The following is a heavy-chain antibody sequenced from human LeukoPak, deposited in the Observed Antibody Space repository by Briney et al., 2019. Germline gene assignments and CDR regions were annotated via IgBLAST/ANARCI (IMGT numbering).Heavy chain of an antibody. CDR3: ARGGKIMITMVRGTLASRDAFDI. V-gene: IGHV1-2*02. D-gene: IGHD3-10*01. CDR2: INPNSGGT. J-gene: IGHJ3*02. Sequence: ASVKVSCKASGYTFTGYYMHWVRQAPGQGLECMGWINPNSGGTNYAQKFQGRVTMTRDTSISTAYMELGRLRSDDTAVYYCARGGKIMITMVRGTLASRDAFDIWGQGTMVTVSS. CDR1: GYTFTGYY.